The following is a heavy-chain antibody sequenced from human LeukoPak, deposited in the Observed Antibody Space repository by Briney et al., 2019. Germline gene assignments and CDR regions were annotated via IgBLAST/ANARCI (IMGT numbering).Heavy chain of an antibody. J-gene: IGHJ4*02. V-gene: IGHV1-69*02. Sequence: SVKVSCKASGGTFSSYTISWVRQAPGQGLEWMGRIIPILGIANYAQKFQGRVTITADKSTSTAYMELSSLRSEDTAVYYCATTGDVVRGVFDYWGQGTLVTVSS. CDR3: ATTGDVVRGVFDY. D-gene: IGHD3-10*01. CDR1: GGTFSSYT. CDR2: IIPILGIA.